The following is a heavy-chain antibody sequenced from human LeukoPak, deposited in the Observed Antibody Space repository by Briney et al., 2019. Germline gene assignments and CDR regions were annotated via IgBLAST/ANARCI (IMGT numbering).Heavy chain of an antibody. V-gene: IGHV3-48*01. Sequence: GGSLRLSCAASGFTFSSYSMNWVRQAPGKGLEWVSYISSSSTIYYADSVKGRFTISRDNSKNTLYLQMNSLRAEDTAVYYCASARLAGFDYWGQGTLVTVSS. D-gene: IGHD2-21*01. J-gene: IGHJ4*02. CDR1: GFTFSSYS. CDR3: ASARLAGFDY. CDR2: ISSSSTI.